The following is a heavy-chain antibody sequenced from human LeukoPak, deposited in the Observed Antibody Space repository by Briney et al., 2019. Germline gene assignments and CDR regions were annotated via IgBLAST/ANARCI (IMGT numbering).Heavy chain of an antibody. V-gene: IGHV3-23*01. D-gene: IGHD3-16*02. CDR2: ISYRGANS. J-gene: IGHJ3*01. CDR3: ARDMQLST. Sequence: PGGSLRLSCAASGFTFSGSAMSWVRQTPGEGLEWVSLISYRGANSYYTDSVRGRFTISRDNSKDTLFLQMNSLRAEDSAIYYCARDMQLSTWGLGTMVTVSS. CDR1: GFTFSGSA.